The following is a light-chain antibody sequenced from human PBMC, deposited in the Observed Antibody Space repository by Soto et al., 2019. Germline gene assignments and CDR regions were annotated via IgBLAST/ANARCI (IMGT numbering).Light chain of an antibody. CDR3: SSYTSGSTCYV. CDR1: SSDVGGYNY. Sequence: QSVLTQPASVSGSPGQSITISCTGTSSDVGGYNYVSWYQQHPGKAPKLMIYEVSNRPSGVSNRFSGSKSGNTASLTISGLQAEDEADYYCSSYTSGSTCYVFGTGTKVTVL. CDR2: EVS. J-gene: IGLJ1*01. V-gene: IGLV2-14*01.